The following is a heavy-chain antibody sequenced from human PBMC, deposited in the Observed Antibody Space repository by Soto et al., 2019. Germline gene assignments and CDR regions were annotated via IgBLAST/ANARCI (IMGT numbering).Heavy chain of an antibody. CDR1: GYTFTSYG. D-gene: IGHD3-22*01. CDR2: ISAYNGNT. V-gene: IGHV1-18*01. CDR3: ARDIRRKYYYDSSGHET. J-gene: IGHJ5*02. Sequence: ASVKVSCKASGYTFTSYGISWVRQAPGQGLEWMGWISAYNGNTNYAQKPQGRVTMTTDTSTSTAYMELRSLRSDDTAVYYCARDIRRKYYYDSSGHETWGQGTLVTVSS.